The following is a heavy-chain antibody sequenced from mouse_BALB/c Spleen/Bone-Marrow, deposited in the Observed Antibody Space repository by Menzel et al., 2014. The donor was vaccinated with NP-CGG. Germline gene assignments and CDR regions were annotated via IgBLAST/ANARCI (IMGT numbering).Heavy chain of an antibody. Sequence: VQLQQPGAELVKPGASVKLSCTASGFNIKDTYMHWVKQRPEQGLEWIGRVDPANCNTKYDPKFQGKATITADTSSNTAYLQLSSLTSEDTAVYYCAAYYYGTYGFAYWGQGTPVTVSA. D-gene: IGHD1-1*01. CDR3: AAYYYGTYGFAY. CDR1: GFNIKDTY. J-gene: IGHJ3*01. CDR2: VDPANCNT. V-gene: IGHV14-3*02.